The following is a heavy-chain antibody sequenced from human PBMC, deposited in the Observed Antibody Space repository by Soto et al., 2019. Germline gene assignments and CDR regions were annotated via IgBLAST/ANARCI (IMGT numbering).Heavy chain of an antibody. J-gene: IGHJ5*02. CDR3: ARVNWFDP. CDR2: TSYDGNIQ. Sequence: GGSLRLSCAASGFTFSTYTLHWVRQAPGKGPEWVALTSYDGNIQYYADSVKGRFTISRDNTKNSLYLQMNSLRAEDTAVYYCARVNWFDPWGQGTLVTVSS. CDR1: GFTFSTYT. V-gene: IGHV3-30-3*01.